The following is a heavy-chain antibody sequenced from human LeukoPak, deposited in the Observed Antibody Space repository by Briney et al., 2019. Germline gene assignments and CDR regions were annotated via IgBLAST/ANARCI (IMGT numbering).Heavy chain of an antibody. J-gene: IGHJ4*02. CDR2: IRYDGSNK. CDR1: GFTFSSYG. D-gene: IGHD6-19*01. Sequence: QAGGSLRLSCAASGFTFSSYGMHWVRQAPGKGLEWVAFIRYDGSNKYYADSVKGRFTISRDNSRNTLYLQMNSLRAEDTAVYYCAKDRLPGAVAGPFDYWGQGTLVTVSS. V-gene: IGHV3-30*02. CDR3: AKDRLPGAVAGPFDY.